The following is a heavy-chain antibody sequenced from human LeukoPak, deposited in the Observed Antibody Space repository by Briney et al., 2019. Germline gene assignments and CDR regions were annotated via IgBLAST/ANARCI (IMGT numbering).Heavy chain of an antibody. J-gene: IGHJ4*02. CDR1: GGSISSYY. Sequence: SETLSLTCTVSGGSISSYYWSWIRQPPGKGLEWIGYIYYSGSTNYNPSFKSRVTISVDTSKNQFSLKLSSVTAADTAVYYCASTLNLLPEPYFDYWGQGTLVTVSS. V-gene: IGHV4-59*08. D-gene: IGHD1-14*01. CDR2: IYYSGST. CDR3: ASTLNLLPEPYFDY.